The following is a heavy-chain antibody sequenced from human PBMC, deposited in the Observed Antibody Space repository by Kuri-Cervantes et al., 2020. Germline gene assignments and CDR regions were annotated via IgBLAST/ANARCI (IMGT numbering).Heavy chain of an antibody. CDR2: ISSSGSTI. D-gene: IGHD6-19*01. CDR1: GSTSNNYW. V-gene: IGHV3-11*01. CDR3: TRLGYSSGWSC. J-gene: IGHJ4*02. Sequence: GESLKISCAVSGSTSNNYWMSWVRQAPGKGLEWVSYISSSGSTIYYADSVKGRFTISRDNAKNSLYLQMNSLRAEDTAVYYCTRLGYSSGWSCWGQGTLVTVSS.